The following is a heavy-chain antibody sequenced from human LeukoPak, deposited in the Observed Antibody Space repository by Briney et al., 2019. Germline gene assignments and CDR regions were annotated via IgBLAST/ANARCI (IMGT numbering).Heavy chain of an antibody. J-gene: IGHJ4*02. CDR3: VRDDDRPDNGLDH. CDR1: GFTFDDYA. V-gene: IGHV3-9*01. CDR2: ISWNSGSI. D-gene: IGHD3-22*01. Sequence: GGSLRLSCAASGFTFDDYAMHWVRQAPGQGLEWVSGISWNSGSIGYADSVKGRFTISRDNSKNTLFLQMNSLRAEDTAVYYCVRDDDRPDNGLDHWGQGTLVTVSS.